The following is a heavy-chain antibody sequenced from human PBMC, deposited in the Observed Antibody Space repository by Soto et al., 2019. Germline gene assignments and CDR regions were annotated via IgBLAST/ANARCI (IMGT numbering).Heavy chain of an antibody. D-gene: IGHD2-15*01. CDR2: MNPNSGNT. V-gene: IGHV1-8*01. J-gene: IGHJ4*02. CDR3: ARGLRLFGVVVGATNWGPVD. Sequence: GASVKVSCKASGYTFTSYDINWVRQATGQGLEWMGWMNPNSGNTGYAQKFQGRVTMTRNTSISTAYMELSSLRSEDTAVYYCARGLRLFGVVVGATNWGPVDRGQGTLVTVFS. CDR1: GYTFTSYD.